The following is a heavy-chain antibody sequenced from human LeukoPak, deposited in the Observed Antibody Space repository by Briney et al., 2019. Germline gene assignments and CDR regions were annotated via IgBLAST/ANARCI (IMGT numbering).Heavy chain of an antibody. Sequence: SETLSLTCTVSGGSISSYYWSWIRQPPGKGLEWIGYIYYSGSTNYNPSLKSRVTISVDKSKNQFSLKLSSVTAADTAVYYCARAGVDTATSYWGQGTLVTVSS. CDR3: ARAGVDTATSY. V-gene: IGHV4-59*12. J-gene: IGHJ4*02. D-gene: IGHD5-18*01. CDR2: IYYSGST. CDR1: GGSISSYY.